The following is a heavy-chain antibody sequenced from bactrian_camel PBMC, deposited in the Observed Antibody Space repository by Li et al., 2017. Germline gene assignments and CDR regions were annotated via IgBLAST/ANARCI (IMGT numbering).Heavy chain of an antibody. CDR1: GFNFDIFD. J-gene: IGHJ4*01. D-gene: IGHD4*01. Sequence: HVQLVESGGGSVQAGGSLRLSCAASGFNFDIFDMSWIRQPPEKGLEWVSSIYSDGSNDVYADSVKGRFTVSRDNAKNTVYLQLNSLKTEDMAMYYCAFHYYSDYGPYYEYNYWGQGTQVTVS. V-gene: IGHV3S7*01. CDR2: IYSDGSND. CDR3: AFHYYSDYGPYYEYNY.